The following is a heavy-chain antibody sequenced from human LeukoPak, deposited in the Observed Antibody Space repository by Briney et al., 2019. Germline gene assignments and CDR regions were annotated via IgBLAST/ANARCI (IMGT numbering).Heavy chain of an antibody. Sequence: SETLSLTCTVSGGSISSYYWSWIRQPPGKRLQWTVYIYYSGSTNYNPSLKSRVTISVDTSKNQFSLKLSSVTAADTAVYYCARGGAGCSSTSCYFRFDPWGQGTLVTVSS. CDR2: IYYSGST. CDR3: ARGGAGCSSTSCYFRFDP. J-gene: IGHJ5*02. V-gene: IGHV4-59*01. CDR1: GGSISSYY. D-gene: IGHD2-2*01.